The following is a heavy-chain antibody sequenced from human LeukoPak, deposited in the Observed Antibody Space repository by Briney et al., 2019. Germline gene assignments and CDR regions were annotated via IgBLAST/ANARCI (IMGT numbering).Heavy chain of an antibody. J-gene: IGHJ1*01. D-gene: IGHD1-14*01. CDR1: GFTFSSYA. Sequence: GGSLRLSCAASGFTFSSYAMPWVRQAPGKGLEWVAVISYDGSNKYYADSVKGRFTISRDNSKNTLYLQMNSLRAEDTAVYYCARDRAVSGSRTAEYFQHWGQGTLVTVS. CDR3: ARDRAVSGSRTAEYFQH. CDR2: ISYDGSNK. V-gene: IGHV3-30-3*01.